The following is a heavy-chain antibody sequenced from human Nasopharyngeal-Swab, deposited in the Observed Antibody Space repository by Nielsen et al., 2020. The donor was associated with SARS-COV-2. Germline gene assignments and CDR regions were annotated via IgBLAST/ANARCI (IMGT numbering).Heavy chain of an antibody. CDR2: IKQGGSEK. CDR1: GFTFRNYW. D-gene: IGHD5-12*01. CDR3: ATPRGFSGYDYGY. Sequence: GESLKISCAASGFTFRNYWMSWVRQAPGKGLEWVANIKQGGSEKHYVDSVKGRFTISRDDAKNSQSLQMNSLRADDTAVYYCATPRGFSGYDYGYWGQGNLVTVSS. V-gene: IGHV3-7*01. J-gene: IGHJ4*02.